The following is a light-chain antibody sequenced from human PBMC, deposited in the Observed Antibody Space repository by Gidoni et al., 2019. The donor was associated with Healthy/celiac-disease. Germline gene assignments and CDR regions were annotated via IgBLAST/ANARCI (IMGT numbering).Light chain of an antibody. CDR3: QQSYSTPFT. CDR1: QSISSY. J-gene: IGKJ3*01. CDR2: AAS. Sequence: DIQLTQSPSSLSASVGDRVTITCRASQSISSYLNWYQQKHGTAPQLLIYAASSLQSGVPSRFSGSGSGTDFTLTIISLQPEDFSTYYCQQSYSTPFTFGPGTKVDI. V-gene: IGKV1-39*01.